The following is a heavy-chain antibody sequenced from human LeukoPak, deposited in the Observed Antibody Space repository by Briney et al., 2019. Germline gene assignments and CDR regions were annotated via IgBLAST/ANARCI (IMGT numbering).Heavy chain of an antibody. J-gene: IGHJ4*02. CDR2: ITPSGGST. D-gene: IGHD5-24*01. Sequence: ASVKVSCKASGYTFTNYHIHWVRQAPGQGLEWMGKITPSGGSTNFAQKFQGRVTMTRDTSTSTVYMELNSLTSEDTAVYYRARDLHGYSYDDYWGQGTLVTVSS. CDR3: ARDLHGYSYDDY. V-gene: IGHV1-46*01. CDR1: GYTFTNYH.